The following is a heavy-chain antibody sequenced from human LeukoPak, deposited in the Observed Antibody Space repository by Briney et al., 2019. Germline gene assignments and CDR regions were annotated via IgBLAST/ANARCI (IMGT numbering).Heavy chain of an antibody. V-gene: IGHV4-59*01. CDR1: GGSISSYY. CDR3: ARGLGYFDY. Sequence: SDTLSLTCTVSGGSISSYYWSWIRQPPGKGLEWIGYIYYSGSTNYNPSLKSRVTISVDTSKNQFSLKLSSVTAADTAVYYCARGLGYFDYWGQGTLVTVSS. CDR2: IYYSGST. D-gene: IGHD5-12*01. J-gene: IGHJ4*02.